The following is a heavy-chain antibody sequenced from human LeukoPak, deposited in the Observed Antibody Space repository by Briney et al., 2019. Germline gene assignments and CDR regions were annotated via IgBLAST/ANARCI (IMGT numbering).Heavy chain of an antibody. Sequence: PSETLSLTCTVSGGSVSSYYWSWIRQPPGEGLEWIAYIHNSGSTNYNLSLKTRVTISVDTSKNQFSLKLSSVTAADTAVYYCARETSGSSIDYWGQGTLVTVSS. V-gene: IGHV4-59*02. CDR2: IHNSGST. J-gene: IGHJ4*02. CDR1: GGSVSSYY. D-gene: IGHD1-26*01. CDR3: ARETSGSSIDY.